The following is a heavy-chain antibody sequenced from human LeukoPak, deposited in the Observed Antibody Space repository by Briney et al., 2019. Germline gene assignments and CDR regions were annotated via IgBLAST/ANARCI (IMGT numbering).Heavy chain of an antibody. Sequence: ASVKVSCKASGYTFTGYYMHWVRQAPGQGLEWMGWINPNSGGTNYAQKFQGRVTMTRDTSISTAYMELSRLRSDDTAVYYCAREDVVPATPIDYWGQGTLVTVSS. CDR2: INPNSGGT. J-gene: IGHJ4*02. D-gene: IGHD2-2*01. CDR3: AREDVVPATPIDY. CDR1: GYTFTGYY. V-gene: IGHV1-2*02.